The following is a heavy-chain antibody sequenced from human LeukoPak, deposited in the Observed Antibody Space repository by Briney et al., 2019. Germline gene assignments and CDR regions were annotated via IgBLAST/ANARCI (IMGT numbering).Heavy chain of an antibody. CDR3: AKDLRERWLQFGDAFDI. CDR2: IRYDGSNK. J-gene: IGHJ3*02. Sequence: GGSLRLSCAASGFTFSSYGMHWVRQAPGKGLEWVAFIRYDGSNKYYADSVKGRFTISRDNSKNTLYLQMNSLRAEDTAVYYCAKDLRERWLQFGDAFDIWGQGTMVTVSS. V-gene: IGHV3-30*02. CDR1: GFTFSSYG. D-gene: IGHD5-24*01.